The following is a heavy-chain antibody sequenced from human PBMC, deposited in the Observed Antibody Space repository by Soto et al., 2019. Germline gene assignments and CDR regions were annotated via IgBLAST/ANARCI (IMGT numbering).Heavy chain of an antibody. Sequence: GGSLRLSCTASGFTFSSYSMNWIRQAPGKGLEWVSLISSSYTIYYADSVKGRFTITRDNAKNPLYLQMNSLRAEDTAVYYCARDQLSYGGRDYWGQGTLVTVSS. CDR2: ISSSYTI. D-gene: IGHD3-16*01. V-gene: IGHV3-48*01. CDR3: ARDQLSYGGRDY. J-gene: IGHJ4*02. CDR1: GFTFSSYS.